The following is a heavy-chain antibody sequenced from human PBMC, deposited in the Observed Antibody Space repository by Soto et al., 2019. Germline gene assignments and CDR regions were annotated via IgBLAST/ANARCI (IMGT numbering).Heavy chain of an antibody. J-gene: IGHJ3*02. Sequence: ASVKVSCKASGYTFTGYYMHWVRQAPGQGLEWMGWINPNSGGTNYAQKFQGWVTMTRDTSISTAYMELSRLRSDDTAVYYCARGAVYCSSTICYAFDIWGQGTMVTVSS. V-gene: IGHV1-2*04. D-gene: IGHD2-2*01. CDR1: GYTFTGYY. CDR3: ARGAVYCSSTICYAFDI. CDR2: INPNSGGT.